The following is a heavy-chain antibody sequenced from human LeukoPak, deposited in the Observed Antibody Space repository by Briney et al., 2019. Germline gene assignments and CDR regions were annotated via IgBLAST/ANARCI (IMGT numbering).Heavy chain of an antibody. J-gene: IGHJ4*02. V-gene: IGHV3-48*01. Sequence: GGSLRLSCAASGFTFSSYSMNWVRQAPGKGLEWVSYISSSSSTIYYADSVKGRFTISRDNAKNSLYLQMNSLRAEDTAVYYCARGNSGSYSELDYWGQGTLVTVSS. CDR1: GFTFSSYS. CDR2: ISSSSSTI. D-gene: IGHD1-26*01. CDR3: ARGNSGSYSELDY.